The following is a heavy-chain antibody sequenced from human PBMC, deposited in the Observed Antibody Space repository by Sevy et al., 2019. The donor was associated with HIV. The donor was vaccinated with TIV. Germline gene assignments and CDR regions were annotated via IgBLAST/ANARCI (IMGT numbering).Heavy chain of an antibody. CDR3: ARGENDDEFFQY. V-gene: IGHV3-30*04. CDR2: TSYDGSHK. D-gene: IGHD1-26*01. J-gene: IGHJ1*01. Sequence: GGSLRLSCTVSGFIFSNFAMHWVRQAPGKGLEWVAVTSYDGSHKYYADSVKGRFTVSRDNSRNILSLEMSSLTRDDTAVYYCARGENDDEFFQYWGQGTLVIVSS. CDR1: GFIFSNFA.